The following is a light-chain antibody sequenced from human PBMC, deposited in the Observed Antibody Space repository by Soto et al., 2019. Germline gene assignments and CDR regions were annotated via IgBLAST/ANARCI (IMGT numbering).Light chain of an antibody. V-gene: IGKV2-28*01. J-gene: IGKJ4*01. Sequence: DIVLTQSTLSLPVTPGEPASISCRSSQSLLHSNGYNYLAWFLQKAGQSPQLLIYLASSRASGVPDRFSGSGSGTDLTLKISRVEAEDVGVYYCMQVLQTPFTFGGGTKVDIK. CDR2: LAS. CDR3: MQVLQTPFT. CDR1: QSLLHSNGYNY.